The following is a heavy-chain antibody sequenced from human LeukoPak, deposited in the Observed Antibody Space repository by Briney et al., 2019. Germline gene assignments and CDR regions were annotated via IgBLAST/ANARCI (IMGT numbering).Heavy chain of an antibody. D-gene: IGHD4-17*01. CDR1: GGSFSGNY. J-gene: IGHJ3*02. V-gene: IGHV4-34*01. CDR2: IDHSGST. CDR3: ARASHTAHTVLDAFDI. Sequence: SETLSLTCAVYGGSFSGNYWSWIRQPPGKGLEWIGEIDHSGSTNSNPSLKSRVTISVDTSKNQFSLKLTSVTAADTAVFYCARASHTAHTVLDAFDIWGQGRMVTVSS.